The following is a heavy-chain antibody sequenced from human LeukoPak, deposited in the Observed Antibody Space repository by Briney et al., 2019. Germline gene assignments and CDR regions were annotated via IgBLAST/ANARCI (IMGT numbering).Heavy chain of an antibody. J-gene: IGHJ5*02. CDR1: GFTFSGSA. CDR2: IRSKANSYAT. D-gene: IGHD5-24*01. V-gene: IGHV3-73*01. Sequence: GGSLRLSCAASGFTFSGSAMHWVRQASGKGLEWVGRIRSKANSYATAYAASVKGRFTISRDDSKNTAYLQMNSLKTEDTAVYYCTTLPRDGYNAWGQGTLVTVSS. CDR3: TTLPRDGYNA.